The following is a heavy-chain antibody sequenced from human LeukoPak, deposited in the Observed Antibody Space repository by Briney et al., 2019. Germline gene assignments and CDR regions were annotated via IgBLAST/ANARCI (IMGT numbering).Heavy chain of an antibody. Sequence: GRSLRLSCAASGFTFDDYAMHWVRQAPGKGLEWVSGISWNSGGIGYADSVKGRFTISRDNAKNSVYLQMNSLRVEDTAVYYCARWRWQQSEFEYWGQGTRVTVSS. CDR2: ISWNSGGI. V-gene: IGHV3-9*01. CDR1: GFTFDDYA. D-gene: IGHD5-24*01. CDR3: ARWRWQQSEFEY. J-gene: IGHJ4*02.